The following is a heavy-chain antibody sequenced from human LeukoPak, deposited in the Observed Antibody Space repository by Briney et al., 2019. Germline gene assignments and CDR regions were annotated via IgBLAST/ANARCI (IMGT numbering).Heavy chain of an antibody. CDR3: ARDRSGSYSDY. CDR2: ISSSSSYI. CDR1: GFTLRSYS. D-gene: IGHD1-26*01. V-gene: IGHV3-21*01. J-gene: IGHJ4*02. Sequence: AGGSLRLSCAASGFTLRSYSMNGVRQAPGKGREGVSSISSSSSYIYYADSVKGRFTISRDNAKNSLYLQMNSLRAEDTAVYYCARDRSGSYSDYWGQGTLVTVSS.